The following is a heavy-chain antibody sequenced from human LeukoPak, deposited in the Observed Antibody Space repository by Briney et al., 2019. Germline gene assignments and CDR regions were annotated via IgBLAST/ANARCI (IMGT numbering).Heavy chain of an antibody. V-gene: IGHV4-39*01. D-gene: IGHD3-16*01. Sequence: SETLSLTCTVSSGTVSNSRYYWGWVRQSPGKGLEWIASTVSSGTTYRNPSLTSRVALSVDTSRNQFSLRLSSVTAADTAVYYCTSYAGFDWRNYFDYWGRGILVTVS. CDR2: TVSSGTT. CDR3: TSYAGFDWRNYFDY. CDR1: SGTVSNSRYY. J-gene: IGHJ4*01.